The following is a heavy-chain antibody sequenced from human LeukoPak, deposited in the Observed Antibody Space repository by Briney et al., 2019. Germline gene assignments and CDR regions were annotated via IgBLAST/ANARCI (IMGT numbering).Heavy chain of an antibody. CDR2: IYYSGST. V-gene: IGHV4-39*01. CDR1: GGSISSSSYY. D-gene: IGHD5-12*01. Sequence: SETLSLTCTVSGGSISSSSYYWGWLRQPPGKGLEWIGSIYYSGSTYYNPSLKSRVTKSVDTSKNQFSLKLSSVTAADTAVYYCATWGVATNYFDYWGQGTLVTVSS. CDR3: ATWGVATNYFDY. J-gene: IGHJ4*02.